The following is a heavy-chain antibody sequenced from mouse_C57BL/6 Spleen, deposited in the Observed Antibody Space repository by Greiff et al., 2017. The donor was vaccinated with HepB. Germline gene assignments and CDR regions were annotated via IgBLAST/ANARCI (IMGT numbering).Heavy chain of an antibody. D-gene: IGHD1-2*01. CDR2: ISSGSSTT. V-gene: IGHV5-17*01. CDR1: GFTFSDYG. J-gene: IGHJ3*01. Sequence: EVKLVESGGGLVKPGGSLKLSCAASGFTFSDYGMHWVRQAPENGLEWVAYISSGSSTTYYADTVKGRYTISRDNAKNTPFLQMTSLRSEDTAMYDCARPLPFAYWGQGTLVTVSA. CDR3: ARPLPFAY.